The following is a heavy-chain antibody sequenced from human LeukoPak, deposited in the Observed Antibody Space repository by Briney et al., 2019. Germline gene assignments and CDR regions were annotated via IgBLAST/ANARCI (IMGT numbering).Heavy chain of an antibody. CDR3: ARALWFGEANFDY. CDR2: IYYSGST. J-gene: IGHJ4*02. D-gene: IGHD3-10*01. Sequence: SETLSLTCTVSGGSISSYYWSWIRQPPGKGLEWIGYIYYSGSTNYNPSLKSRVTISVDTSKNQFSLQLSSVTAADTAVYYCARALWFGEANFDYWGQGTLVTVSS. CDR1: GGSISSYY. V-gene: IGHV4-59*01.